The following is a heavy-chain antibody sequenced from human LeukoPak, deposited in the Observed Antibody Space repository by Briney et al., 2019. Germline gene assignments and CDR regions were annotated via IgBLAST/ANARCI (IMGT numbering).Heavy chain of an antibody. J-gene: IGHJ4*02. Sequence: GGSLRLSCAVAGFTFRTYWMHWVRQVPGEGLVWVSRINEDGSITNYADSVKGRFSISRDNAKNTLYLQMNSLRAEDTAVYYCGRDLGGRSGYWGQGTLVTVSS. CDR1: GFTFRTYW. CDR2: INEDGSIT. CDR3: GRDLGGRSGY. V-gene: IGHV3-74*01. D-gene: IGHD1-26*01.